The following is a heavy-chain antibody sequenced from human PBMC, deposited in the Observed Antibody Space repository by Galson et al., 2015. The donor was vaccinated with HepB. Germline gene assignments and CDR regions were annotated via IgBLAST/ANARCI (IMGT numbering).Heavy chain of an antibody. CDR1: GYTLTELS. V-gene: IGHV1-24*01. Sequence: SVKVSCKVSGYTLTELSMHWVRQAPGKGLEWMGGFDPEDGETIYAQKFQGRVTMTEDTSTDTAYMELSSLRSEDTAVYYCATVSMATYNFDYWGQGTLVTVSS. D-gene: IGHD5-24*01. CDR2: FDPEDGET. J-gene: IGHJ4*02. CDR3: ATVSMATYNFDY.